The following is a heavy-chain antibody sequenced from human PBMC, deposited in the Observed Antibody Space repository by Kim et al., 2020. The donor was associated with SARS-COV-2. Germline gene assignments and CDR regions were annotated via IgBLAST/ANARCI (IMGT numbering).Heavy chain of an antibody. CDR2: IYYSGST. V-gene: IGHV4-28*01. CDR1: GYSISSSNW. Sequence: SETLSLTCAVSGYSISSSNWWGWIRQPPGKGLEWIGYIYYSGSTYYNPSLKSRVTMSVDTSKNQFSLRLTSVTAVDTAVYYCVRKAAWFGELLSPYFDLWGRGTLVTVSS. J-gene: IGHJ2*01. CDR3: VRKAAWFGELLSPYFDL. D-gene: IGHD3-10*01.